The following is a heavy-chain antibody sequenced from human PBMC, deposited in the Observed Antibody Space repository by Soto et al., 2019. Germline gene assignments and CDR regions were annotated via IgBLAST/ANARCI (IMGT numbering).Heavy chain of an antibody. D-gene: IGHD4-17*01. CDR2: INHSGST. V-gene: IGHV4-34*01. CDR3: ATGGDYPPTDV. CDR1: GGSFSGYY. Sequence: QVQLQQWGAGLLKPSETLSLTCAVYGGSFSGYYWSWIRQPPGKGLEWIGEINHSGSTNYNPSLKSRFTISVDTSKNQFSLKLSSVTAADTAVYYCATGGDYPPTDVWGQGTTVTVSS. J-gene: IGHJ6*02.